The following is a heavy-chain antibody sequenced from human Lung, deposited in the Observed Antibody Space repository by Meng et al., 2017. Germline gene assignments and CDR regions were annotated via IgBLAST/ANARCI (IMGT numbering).Heavy chain of an antibody. V-gene: IGHV4-34*01. CDR1: GGSFSGYY. Sequence: QGQLQEWGAGLLKPADPLALTCVLSGGSFSGYYWSWIRQPPGKGREWLGEIKHSGSNNYNPSLESRATISVDTSQNNLSLKLSSVTAADSAVYYCARGPTTMAHDFDYWGQGTLVTVSS. CDR3: ARGPTTMAHDFDY. D-gene: IGHD4-11*01. CDR2: IKHSGSN. J-gene: IGHJ4*02.